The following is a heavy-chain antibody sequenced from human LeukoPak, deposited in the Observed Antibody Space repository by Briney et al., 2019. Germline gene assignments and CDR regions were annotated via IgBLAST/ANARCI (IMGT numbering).Heavy chain of an antibody. Sequence: GGSLRLSCGASGFTFSSRTMNWVRQPPGKGMEWVSTITSDSVATYYADSVKGRFTISRDNSKNTLYLQLNSLRVEDTAVYYCAPRGTDGVDWFDPWGQGTLVTVSS. V-gene: IGHV3-23*01. CDR1: GFTFSSRT. D-gene: IGHD1-7*01. J-gene: IGHJ5*02. CDR2: ITSDSVAT. CDR3: APRGTDGVDWFDP.